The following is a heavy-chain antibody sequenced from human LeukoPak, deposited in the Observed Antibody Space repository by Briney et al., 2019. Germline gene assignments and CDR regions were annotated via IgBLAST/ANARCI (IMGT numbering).Heavy chain of an antibody. CDR2: ISSNGGST. Sequence: GGSLRLSCAASGFAFSSYAMHWVRQAPGKGLEYVSAISSNGGSTYYANSVKGRFTISRDNSKNTLYLQMGGLRAEDMAVYYCARFRRDGYNMGGYFDYWGQGTLVTVSS. CDR3: ARFRRDGYNMGGYFDY. J-gene: IGHJ4*02. CDR1: GFAFSSYA. V-gene: IGHV3-64*01. D-gene: IGHD5-24*01.